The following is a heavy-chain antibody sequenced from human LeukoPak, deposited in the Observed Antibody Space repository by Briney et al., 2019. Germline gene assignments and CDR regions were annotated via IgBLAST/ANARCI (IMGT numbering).Heavy chain of an antibody. D-gene: IGHD6-13*01. CDR3: ARDGSSSSWYDYYYYGMDV. Sequence: GGSLRLSCAASGFTFSSYGMHWVRQAPGKGLEWVAVIWYDGSNKYYADSVKGRFTISRDNSKNTLYLQMNSLRAADTAVYYCARDGSSSSWYDYYYYGMDVWGQGTTVTVSS. J-gene: IGHJ6*02. V-gene: IGHV3-33*01. CDR1: GFTFSSYG. CDR2: IWYDGSNK.